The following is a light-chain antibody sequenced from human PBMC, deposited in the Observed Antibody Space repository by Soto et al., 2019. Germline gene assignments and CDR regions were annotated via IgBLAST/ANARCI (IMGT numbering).Light chain of an antibody. CDR3: QAWDDTTGVV. CDR1: NLGERF. V-gene: IGLV3-1*01. CDR2: QDY. J-gene: IGLJ2*01. Sequence: SYELTQPPSVSVSPGQTATITCSGDNLGERFACWYQQKPGQSPVFVIYQDYRRPSGIPERFSGSHSGNTATLSISGTQAMDEADYYCQAWDDTTGVVFGGGTKLTVL.